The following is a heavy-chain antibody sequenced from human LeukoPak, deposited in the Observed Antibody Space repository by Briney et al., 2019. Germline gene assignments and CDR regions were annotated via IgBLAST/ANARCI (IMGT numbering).Heavy chain of an antibody. J-gene: IGHJ4*02. V-gene: IGHV3-23*01. CDR1: GFTFSSYA. CDR3: VKSGSGSYYNPDFDY. CDR2: ISYSGGST. Sequence: PGGSLRLSCAASGFTFSSYAVSWVRQTPGKGLEWVSSISYSGGSTHYADSVKGRFTISRDNSKHTLYLQMNSLRAEDTAVYYCVKSGSGSYYNPDFDYWGQGTLVTVSS. D-gene: IGHD3-10*01.